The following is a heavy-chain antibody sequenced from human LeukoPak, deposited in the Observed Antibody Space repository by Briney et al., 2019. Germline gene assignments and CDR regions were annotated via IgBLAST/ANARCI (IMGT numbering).Heavy chain of an antibody. J-gene: IGHJ4*02. CDR2: ISSSSSTI. D-gene: IGHD6-6*01. CDR3: ASLRGLVAR. CDR1: GFTFSSYS. V-gene: IGHV3-48*04. Sequence: PGGSLRLSCAASGFTFSSYSMNWVRQAPGKGLEWVSYISSSSSTIYYADSVKGRFTISRDNAKNSLYLQMNSLRAEDTAVYYCASLRGLVARWGQGTLVTVSS.